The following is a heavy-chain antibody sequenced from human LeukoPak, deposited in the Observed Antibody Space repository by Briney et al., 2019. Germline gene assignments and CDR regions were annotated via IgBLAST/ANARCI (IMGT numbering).Heavy chain of an antibody. CDR2: IYRGST. Sequence: SETPSLTCTVSGVSIRTYYWNWIRQPPGQGPEWIGYIYRGSTNYNPSFESRVTISVDTSKNQFSLTLSSVTAADTAVYYCARGGDYEIDYWGQGILVTVSS. V-gene: IGHV4-59*01. CDR3: ARGGDYEIDY. J-gene: IGHJ4*02. D-gene: IGHD4-17*01. CDR1: GVSIRTYY.